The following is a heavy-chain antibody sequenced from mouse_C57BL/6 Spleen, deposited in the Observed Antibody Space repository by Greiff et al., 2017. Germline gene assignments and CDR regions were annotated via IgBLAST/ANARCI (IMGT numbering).Heavy chain of an antibody. CDR2: INPGSGGT. D-gene: IGHD4-1*01. CDR3: ARSNWDGYFDV. J-gene: IGHJ1*03. CDR1: GYAFTNSL. Sequence: VQLQESGAELVRPGTSVKVSCKASGYAFTNSLIEWVKQRPGQGLEWIGVINPGSGGTNYNEKFKGKATLTADKSSSTAYMQLSSLTSEVSAVYFCARSNWDGYFDVWGTGTTVTVSS. V-gene: IGHV1-54*01.